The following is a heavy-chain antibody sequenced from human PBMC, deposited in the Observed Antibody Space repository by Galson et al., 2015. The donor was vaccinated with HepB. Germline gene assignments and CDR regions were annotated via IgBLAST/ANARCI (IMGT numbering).Heavy chain of an antibody. CDR2: ISYDGSNK. CDR1: GFTFSSYG. CDR3: AKVGTTVTGVAFDI. J-gene: IGHJ3*02. D-gene: IGHD4-17*01. Sequence: SLRLSCAASGFTFSSYGMHWVRQAPGKGLEWVAVISYDGSNKYYADSVKGRFTISRDNSKNTLYLQMNSLRAEDTAVYYCAKVGTTVTGVAFDIWGQGTMVTVSS. V-gene: IGHV3-30*18.